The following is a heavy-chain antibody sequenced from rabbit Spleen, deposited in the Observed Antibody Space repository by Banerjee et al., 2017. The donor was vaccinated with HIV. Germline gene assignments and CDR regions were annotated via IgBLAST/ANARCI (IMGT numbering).Heavy chain of an antibody. Sequence: QEQLVESGGGLVQPGASLRLTCKASGFDFSSNAMCWVRQAPGKGLEWIASINRGSSGSRYYATWAKGRFTISKISSTTVTLQMTSLTAADTATYFCARDFYTGDNDWKKGFNLWGQGTLVTVS. J-gene: IGHJ4*01. CDR1: GFDFSSNA. D-gene: IGHD7-1*01. CDR2: INRGSSGSR. CDR3: ARDFYTGDNDWKKGFNL. V-gene: IGHV1S45*01.